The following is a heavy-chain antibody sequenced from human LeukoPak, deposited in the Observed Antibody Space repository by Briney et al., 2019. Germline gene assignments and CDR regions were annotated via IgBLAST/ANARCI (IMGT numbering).Heavy chain of an antibody. J-gene: IGHJ5*02. CDR2: ISWHGGST. D-gene: IGHD2-15*01. CDR1: GFTFDDYA. V-gene: IGHV3-43D*03. Sequence: GGSLRLSCAASGFTFDDYAMHWVRQAPGNGLEWVSLISWHGGSTYYADSVKGRFTISRDNSKNSLYLQMNSLRTEDTALYYCAKDGVVAALGDNWFDAWGQGTLVTVSS. CDR3: AKDGVVAALGDNWFDA.